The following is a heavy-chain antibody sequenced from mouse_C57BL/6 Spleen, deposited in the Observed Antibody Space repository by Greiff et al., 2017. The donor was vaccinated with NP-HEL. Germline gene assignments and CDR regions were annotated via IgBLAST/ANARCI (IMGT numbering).Heavy chain of an antibody. CDR2: ISDGGSYT. D-gene: IGHD2-4*01. V-gene: IGHV5-4*01. Sequence: EVKLVESGGGLVKPGGSLKLSCAASGFTFSSYAMSWVRQTPEKRLEWVATISDGGSYTYYPDNVKGRFTISRDNAKNNLYLQMSHLKSEDTAMYYCARDRFYYDYDGGLAYWGQGTLVTVSA. CDR3: ARDRFYYDYDGGLAY. J-gene: IGHJ3*01. CDR1: GFTFSSYA.